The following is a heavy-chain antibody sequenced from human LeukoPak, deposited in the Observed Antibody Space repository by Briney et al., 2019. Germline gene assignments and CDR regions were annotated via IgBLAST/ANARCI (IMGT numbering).Heavy chain of an antibody. V-gene: IGHV4-4*02. J-gene: IGHJ4*02. CDR3: ARVNINNWHSCDY. CDR1: GGSISSNNW. D-gene: IGHD1-1*01. Sequence: PSGTLSLTCAVSGGSISSNNWWGWVRQPPGRGLEWIGEIYHSGSPNYNPSLKSRVTISVDKSRNHFSLNLSSVTAADTAVYYCARVNINNWHSCDYWGQGTLVTVSS. CDR2: IYHSGSP.